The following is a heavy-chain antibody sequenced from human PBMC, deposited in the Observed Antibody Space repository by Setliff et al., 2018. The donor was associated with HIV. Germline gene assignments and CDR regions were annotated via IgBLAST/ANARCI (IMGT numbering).Heavy chain of an antibody. V-gene: IGHV4-4*07. J-gene: IGHJ4*02. CDR2: IYTSGST. CDR1: GGSISSYY. D-gene: IGHD3-10*01. Sequence: SETLSLTCTVSGGSISSYYWSWIRQPAGKGLEWIGRIYTSGSTNYNPSLKSRVTMSVDTSKNQFSLNLTSVTAADTATYYCARILISYGSGTHKYFDYWGQGTVVTVSS. CDR3: ARILISYGSGTHKYFDY.